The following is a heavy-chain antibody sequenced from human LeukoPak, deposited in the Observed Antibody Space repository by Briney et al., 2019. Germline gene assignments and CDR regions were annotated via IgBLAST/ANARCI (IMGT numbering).Heavy chain of an antibody. CDR3: AREGGHIVATIPFDY. V-gene: IGHV1-18*01. Sequence: GASVKVSCKASGYTFTSYGISWVRQAPGQGLEGMGWISAYNGNTNYAQKLQGRVTMTTDTSTSTAYMELRSLRSDDTAVYYCAREGGHIVATIPFDYWGQGTLVTVSS. CDR2: ISAYNGNT. CDR1: GYTFTSYG. D-gene: IGHD5-12*01. J-gene: IGHJ4*02.